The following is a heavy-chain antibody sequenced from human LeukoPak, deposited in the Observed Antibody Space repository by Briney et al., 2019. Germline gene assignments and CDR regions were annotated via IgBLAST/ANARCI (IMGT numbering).Heavy chain of an antibody. Sequence: SVKVSCKASGGTFSSYAISWVRQAPGQGLEWMGGIIPIFGTANYAQKFQGRVTITTDESTSTAYMELSSLRSEDTAVYYCARGHLMATIPYHFDYWGQGTLVTVSS. CDR2: IIPIFGTA. J-gene: IGHJ4*02. V-gene: IGHV1-69*05. D-gene: IGHD5-24*01. CDR3: ARGHLMATIPYHFDY. CDR1: GGTFSSYA.